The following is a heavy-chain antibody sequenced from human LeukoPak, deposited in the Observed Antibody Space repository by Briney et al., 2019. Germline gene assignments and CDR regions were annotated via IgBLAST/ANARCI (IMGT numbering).Heavy chain of an antibody. CDR3: ARRRGYSGYYYYYYMDV. D-gene: IGHD5-12*01. Sequence: SETLSLTCTVSGYSISSIYCWGWIRQPPGKGLEWIGIICHDGNTYYNPSLKSRVTMSVDTSKNQFSLKLSSVTAADTAVYYCARRRGYSGYYYYYYMDVWGKGTTVTVSS. J-gene: IGHJ6*03. CDR1: GYSISSIYC. CDR2: ICHDGNT. V-gene: IGHV4-38-2*02.